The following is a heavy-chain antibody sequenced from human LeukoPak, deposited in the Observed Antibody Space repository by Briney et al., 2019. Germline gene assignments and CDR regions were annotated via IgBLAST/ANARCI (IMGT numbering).Heavy chain of an antibody. CDR2: ISAYNGNT. Sequence: ASVTVSCTASGYTFTSYGISWVRQAPGQGLEWMGWISAYNGNTNYAQKLQGRVTMTTDTSTSTAYMELRSLRSDDTAVYYCARDYDSSGYYYESDYWGQGTLVTVSS. V-gene: IGHV1-18*01. J-gene: IGHJ4*02. CDR1: GYTFTSYG. D-gene: IGHD3-22*01. CDR3: ARDYDSSGYYYESDY.